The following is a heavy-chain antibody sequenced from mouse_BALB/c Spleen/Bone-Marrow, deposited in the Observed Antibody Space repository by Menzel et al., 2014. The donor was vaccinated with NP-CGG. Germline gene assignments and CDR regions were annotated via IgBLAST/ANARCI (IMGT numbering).Heavy chain of an antibody. Sequence: EVKLVESGGGLVQPGGSLGLSCATSGFTFXDFYMEWVRQPPGKRLEWIAARRNRRNDYTTEYSASVKGRFIVSRDTSQSILYLQMNALRAEDTAIYYCARDAGRGNFDYWAKEPLSQSPQ. CDR3: ARDAGRGNFDY. CDR2: RRNRRNDYTT. D-gene: IGHD4-1*01. V-gene: IGHV7-1*02. CDR1: GFTFXDFY. J-gene: IGHJ2*01.